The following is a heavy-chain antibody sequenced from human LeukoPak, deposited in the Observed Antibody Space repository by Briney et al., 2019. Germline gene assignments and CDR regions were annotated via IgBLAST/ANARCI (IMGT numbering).Heavy chain of an antibody. CDR2: IWYEGSNK. CDR1: GFTFSSYG. V-gene: IGHV3-33*01. Sequence: PGRSLRLSCAASGFTFSSYGMHWVRQAPGKGLEGVAVIWYEGSNKYYADSVKGRFTISRDNSKNTLYLQMNSLRAEDTAVYYCARGYSTMSGYSYFHYWGQGTLVTVSS. CDR3: ARGYSTMSGYSYFHY. D-gene: IGHD3-3*01. J-gene: IGHJ4*02.